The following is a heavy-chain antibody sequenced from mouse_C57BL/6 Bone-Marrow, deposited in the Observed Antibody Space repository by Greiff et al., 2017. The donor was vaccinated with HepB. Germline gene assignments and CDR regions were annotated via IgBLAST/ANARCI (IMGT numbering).Heavy chain of an antibody. J-gene: IGHJ4*01. CDR2: IDPSDSYT. V-gene: IGHV1-59*01. CDR3: ARLTTVSPYYYAMDY. D-gene: IGHD1-1*01. Sequence: QVQLQQPGAELVRPGTSVKLSCKASGYTFTSYWMHWVKQRPGQGLEWIGVIDPSDSYTNYNQKFKGKATLTVDTSSSTAYMQLSSLTSEDSAVYYCARLTTVSPYYYAMDYWGQGTSVTVSS. CDR1: GYTFTSYW.